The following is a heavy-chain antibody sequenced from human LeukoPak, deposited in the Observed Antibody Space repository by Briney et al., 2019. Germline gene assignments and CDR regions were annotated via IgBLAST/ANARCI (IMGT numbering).Heavy chain of an antibody. Sequence: AGGSLRLSCAASGFTFSSYSMNWVRQAPGKGLKWVSYISSSSSTIYYADSVKGRFTISRDNAKNSLYLQMNSLRAEDTAVYYCARDLAGTGYDYWGQGTLVTVSS. D-gene: IGHD3/OR15-3a*01. J-gene: IGHJ4*02. CDR3: ARDLAGTGYDY. V-gene: IGHV3-48*01. CDR2: ISSSSSTI. CDR1: GFTFSSYS.